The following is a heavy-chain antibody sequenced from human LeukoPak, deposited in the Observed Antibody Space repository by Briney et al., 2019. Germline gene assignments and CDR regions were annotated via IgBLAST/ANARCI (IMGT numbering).Heavy chain of an antibody. V-gene: IGHV3-13*01. CDR1: GFTFSSYD. CDR3: ARAHDSWAFDI. J-gene: IGHJ3*02. CDR2: IGTAGDT. D-gene: IGHD3-22*01. Sequence: GGSLRLSCAASGFTFSSYDMHWVRQATGKGLEWVSAIGTAGDTYYPGSVKGRFTISRENAKNSLYLRMNSLRAGDTAVYYCARAHDSWAFDIWGQGTMVTVSS.